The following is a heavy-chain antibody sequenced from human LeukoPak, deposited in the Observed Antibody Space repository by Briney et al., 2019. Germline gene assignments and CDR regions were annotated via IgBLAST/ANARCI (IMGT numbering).Heavy chain of an antibody. V-gene: IGHV3-11*01. J-gene: IGHJ4*02. CDR2: ISSSGSTI. CDR1: GFTFSSYA. CDR3: ARSYCSLCYFDY. Sequence: GGSLRLSCAASGFTFSSYAMSWIRQAPGKGLEWVSYISSSGSTIYYADSVKGRFTISRDNAKNSLYLQMNSLRAEDTAVYYCARSYCSLCYFDYWGQGTLVTVSS. D-gene: IGHD1-26*01.